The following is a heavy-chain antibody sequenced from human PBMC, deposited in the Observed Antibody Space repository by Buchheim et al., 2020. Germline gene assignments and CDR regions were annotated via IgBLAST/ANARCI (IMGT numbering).Heavy chain of an antibody. D-gene: IGHD6-19*01. J-gene: IGHJ4*02. Sequence: EAQLVESGGGLVQPGGSLRISCAAGDFDFNSYDMNWVRQAPGKGLEWVAFITSGGFTTYYADSLEGRFTISRDNAETSLFLQMNSLRAGDTGVYYCARDFSGWYYFDLWGQGT. V-gene: IGHV3-48*03. CDR2: ITSGGFTT. CDR1: DFDFNSYD. CDR3: ARDFSGWYYFDL.